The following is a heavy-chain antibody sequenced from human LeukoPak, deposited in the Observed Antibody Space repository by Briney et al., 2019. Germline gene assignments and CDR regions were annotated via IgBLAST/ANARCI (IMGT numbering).Heavy chain of an antibody. Sequence: SETLSLTCTVSGGSISSYYWSWVRQPPGKGLEWVGYIYYSGSTNYNPSLKSRVTISVDTSKNQFSLKLSSVTAADTAVYYCATSSSIAARDAFDIWGQGTKVTVSS. CDR1: GGSISSYY. D-gene: IGHD6-6*01. V-gene: IGHV4-59*01. CDR3: ATSSSIAARDAFDI. CDR2: IYYSGST. J-gene: IGHJ3*02.